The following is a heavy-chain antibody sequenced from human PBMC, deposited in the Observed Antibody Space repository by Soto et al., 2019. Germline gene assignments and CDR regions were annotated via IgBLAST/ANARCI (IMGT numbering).Heavy chain of an antibody. CDR1: GGSISSGGYY. V-gene: IGHV4-31*03. J-gene: IGHJ6*02. CDR2: IYYSGST. D-gene: IGHD3-10*01. CDR3: AREWTMVRGMDV. Sequence: PSETLSLTCTVSGGSISSGGYYWSWIRQHPGKGLEWIGYIYYSGSTYYNPSLKSRVTISVDTSKNQFSLKLSSVTAADTAVYYCAREWTMVRGMDVWGQGTTVTVSS.